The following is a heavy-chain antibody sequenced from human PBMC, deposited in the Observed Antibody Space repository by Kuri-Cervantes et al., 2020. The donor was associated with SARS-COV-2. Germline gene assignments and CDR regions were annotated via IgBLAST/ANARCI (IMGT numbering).Heavy chain of an antibody. J-gene: IGHJ4*02. CDR2: ISWDGDNI. Sequence: GRSLRLSCAASGFTFDDFTMHWVRQFPGKGLEWVSLISWDGDNIEYVDSVKGRFTISRDNSKNSLYLQMNSLRTEDTALYYCAKGGGGYRYGSNTLDYWGQGTLVTVSS. V-gene: IGHV3-43*01. CDR3: AKGGGGYRYGSNTLDY. D-gene: IGHD5-18*01. CDR1: GFTFDDFT.